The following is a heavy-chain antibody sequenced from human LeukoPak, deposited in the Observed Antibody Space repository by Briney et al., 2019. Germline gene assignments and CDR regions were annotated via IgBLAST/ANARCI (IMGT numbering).Heavy chain of an antibody. CDR1: GYTFTSYY. CDR2: IIPVFGSA. V-gene: IGHV1-69*13. CDR3: ARGILVAENWFDP. Sequence: ASVKVSCKASGYTFTSYYMHWVRQAPGQGLEWMGNIIPVFGSANYAQKFQGTVTITADESTSTAYMELRSLRSDDTAMYYCARGILVAENWFDPWGQGTLVTVSS. D-gene: IGHD3-22*01. J-gene: IGHJ5*02.